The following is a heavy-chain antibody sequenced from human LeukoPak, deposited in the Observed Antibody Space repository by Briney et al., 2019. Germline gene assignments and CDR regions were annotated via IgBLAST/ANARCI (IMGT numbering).Heavy chain of an antibody. CDR2: INHSGST. CDR1: GASFSGYY. J-gene: IGHJ4*02. CDR3: ARSGFWSGYYALDY. Sequence: ASHTLSLTCALYGASFSGYYWSWIRHPPGKGLEWLGEINHSGSTNYNPSLKSRVTISVDTSKNQFSLKLSSVTAADTAVYYCARSGFWSGYYALDYWGQGTLVTVSS. D-gene: IGHD3-3*01. V-gene: IGHV4-34*01.